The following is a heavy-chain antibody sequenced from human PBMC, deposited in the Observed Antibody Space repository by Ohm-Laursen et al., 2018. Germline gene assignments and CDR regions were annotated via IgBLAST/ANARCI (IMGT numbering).Heavy chain of an antibody. D-gene: IGHD3-10*01. Sequence: SLRLSCAASGFIFSSFGMHWVRQAPGKGLEWVALISNDGSNKYYADSVKGRFTISRDNSKSTLYLQMNSLRAEDTAVYYCAKDRLPRYGSGSYLAFDIWGQGTMVTVSS. CDR2: ISNDGSNK. V-gene: IGHV3-30*18. CDR1: GFIFSSFG. CDR3: AKDRLPRYGSGSYLAFDI. J-gene: IGHJ3*02.